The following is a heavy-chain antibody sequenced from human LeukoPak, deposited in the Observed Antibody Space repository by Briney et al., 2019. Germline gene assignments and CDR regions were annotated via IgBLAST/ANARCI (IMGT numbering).Heavy chain of an antibody. Sequence: PSETLSLTCTVSGGSISSSSYYWGWIRQPPGKGLEWIGSIYYSGSTYYNPSLKSRVTISVDTSKNQFSLKLSSVTAADTAVYYCARGAAAGRITNFDPWGQGTLVTVSS. CDR3: ARGAAAGRITNFDP. D-gene: IGHD6-13*01. CDR1: GGSISSSSYY. J-gene: IGHJ5*02. CDR2: IYYSGST. V-gene: IGHV4-39*07.